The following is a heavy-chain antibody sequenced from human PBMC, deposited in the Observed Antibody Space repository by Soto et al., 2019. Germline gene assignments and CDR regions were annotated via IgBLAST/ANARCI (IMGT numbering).Heavy chain of an antibody. CDR3: ARFVRSCSGTTCYTRADV. D-gene: IGHD2-2*02. V-gene: IGHV4-61*01. CDR1: GGSVRSDTHY. Sequence: SETLSLTCTVSGGSVRSDTHYWSWIRQPPGKRLEWIGFIYSSGSTNYNPSLKSRVTMSVDTSKNQFSLKLRSVIAADTAVYHCARFVRSCSGTTCYTRADVWGQGTTVTVSS. J-gene: IGHJ6*02. CDR2: IYSSGST.